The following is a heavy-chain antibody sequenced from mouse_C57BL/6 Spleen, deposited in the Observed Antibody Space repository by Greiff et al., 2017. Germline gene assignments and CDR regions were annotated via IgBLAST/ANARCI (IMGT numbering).Heavy chain of an antibody. CDR1: GYTFTDYE. CDR3: ARSGREAMDY. Sequence: VQLQQSGAELVRPGASVTLSCKASGYTFTDYEMHWVKQTPVHGLEWIGAIDPETGGTSYNQKFKGKATLTVDKSSSTAYMELRSLTSEDSAVYYCARSGREAMDYWGQGTSVTVSS. J-gene: IGHJ4*01. V-gene: IGHV1-15*01. D-gene: IGHD3-1*01. CDR2: IDPETGGT.